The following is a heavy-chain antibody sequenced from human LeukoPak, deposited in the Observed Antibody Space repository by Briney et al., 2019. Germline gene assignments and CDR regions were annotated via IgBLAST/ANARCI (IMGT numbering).Heavy chain of an antibody. Sequence: ASVKVSCKASGGTFSSYAISWVRQAPGQGLEWMGGIIPIFGTANYAQKFQGRVTITTDESTSTAYMELSSLRSEATAVYYCAREIGDYVHFDYWGQGTLVTVSS. CDR2: IIPIFGTA. D-gene: IGHD4-17*01. J-gene: IGHJ4*02. CDR3: AREIGDYVHFDY. V-gene: IGHV1-69*05. CDR1: GGTFSSYA.